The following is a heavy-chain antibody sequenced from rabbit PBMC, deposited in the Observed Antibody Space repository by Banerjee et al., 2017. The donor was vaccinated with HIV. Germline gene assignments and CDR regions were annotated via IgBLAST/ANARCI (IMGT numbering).Heavy chain of an antibody. CDR1: GSDISSNA. Sequence: QQQLEESGGGLVQPEGSLTLTCKASGSDISSNAMCWVRQAPGKGLELIACIRNSSAIGYATWAKGRFTISKTSSTTVTLQMTSLTAADTATYFCARRDNAYVDAPNLWGPGTLVTVS. CDR3: ARRDNAYVDAPNL. D-gene: IGHD6-1*01. V-gene: IGHV1S45*01. CDR2: IRNSSAI. J-gene: IGHJ4*01.